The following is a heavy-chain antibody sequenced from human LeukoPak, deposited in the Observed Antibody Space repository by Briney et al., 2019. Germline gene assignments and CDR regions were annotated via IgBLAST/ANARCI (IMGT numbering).Heavy chain of an antibody. D-gene: IGHD6-6*01. CDR1: GGSFSGYY. J-gene: IGHJ4*02. CDR3: ATPPGSSPSGY. Sequence: NTSETLSLTCAVYGGSFSGYYWSWIRQPPGKGLEWIGEINHSGSTNYNPSLKSRVTISVDTSKNQFSLKLSSVTAADTAVYYCATPPGSSPSGYWGQGTLVTVSS. V-gene: IGHV4-34*01. CDR2: INHSGST.